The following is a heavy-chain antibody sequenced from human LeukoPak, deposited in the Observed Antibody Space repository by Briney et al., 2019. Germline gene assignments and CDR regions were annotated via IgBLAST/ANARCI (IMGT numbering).Heavy chain of an antibody. V-gene: IGHV1-18*01. CDR2: ISAYNGNT. J-gene: IGHJ4*02. CDR1: GYTFTSYG. D-gene: IGHD3-10*01. Sequence: GASVKVSCKASGYTFTSYGISRVRQAPGQGLKWMGWISAYNGNTNYAQKLQGRVTMTTDTSTSTAYMELRSLRSDDTAVYYCARDYGSGSYYTPLDYWGQGTLVTVSS. CDR3: ARDYGSGSYYTPLDY.